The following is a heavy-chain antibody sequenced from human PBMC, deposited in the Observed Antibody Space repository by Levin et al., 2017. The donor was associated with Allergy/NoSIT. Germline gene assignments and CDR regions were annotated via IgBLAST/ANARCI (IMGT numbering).Heavy chain of an antibody. Sequence: GESLKISCAASGFSLSDYNMNWVRQAPGKGREWVSYISGSSSTKHYADSVKGRFTISRDNAKNSLYLQMSSLRDEDTAVYYCARGVPAWISDWYFDLWGRGTLVTVSS. CDR2: ISGSSSTK. CDR1: GFSLSDYN. J-gene: IGHJ2*01. V-gene: IGHV3-48*02. D-gene: IGHD2-15*01. CDR3: ARGVPAWISDWYFDL.